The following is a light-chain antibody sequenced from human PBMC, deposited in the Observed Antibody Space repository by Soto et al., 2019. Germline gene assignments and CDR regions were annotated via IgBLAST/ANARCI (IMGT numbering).Light chain of an antibody. J-gene: IGLJ1*01. V-gene: IGLV2-14*01. CDR3: TSYTSSSTLYV. CDR1: SSDVGGYNY. Sequence: QSVLTQPASVSGSPGQSITISCTGTSSDVGGYNYVSWYQQHPGKAPKLMIYEVRSRSSGVSNRFSGSKFGNTASLTISGLQAEDEADYYCTSYTSSSTLYVFGTGTKLTVL. CDR2: EVR.